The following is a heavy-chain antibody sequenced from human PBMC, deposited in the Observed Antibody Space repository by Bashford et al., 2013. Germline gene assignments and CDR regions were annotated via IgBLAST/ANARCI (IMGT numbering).Heavy chain of an antibody. V-gene: IGHV3-7*01. Sequence: GSLRLSCAASGFKFSNYWMIWVRQAPGKGLEWVANXKDDGTETNYVFSVEGRFTISRDNAKNSIYLQMNSLRADDTAVYFCAGYCTSTSCYRGSYYGVDVWGQGTTVTVSS. D-gene: IGHD2-2*01. CDR2: XKDDGTET. CDR3: AGYCTSTSCYRGSYYGVDV. CDR1: GFKFSNYW. J-gene: IGHJ6*02.